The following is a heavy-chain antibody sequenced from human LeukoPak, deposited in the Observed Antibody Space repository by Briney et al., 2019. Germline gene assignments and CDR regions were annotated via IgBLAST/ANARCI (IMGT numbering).Heavy chain of an antibody. CDR2: INSDGLSI. V-gene: IGHV3-74*01. CDR1: GFTFSAYW. D-gene: IGHD3-16*01. CDR3: ARFYGGSALDN. J-gene: IGHJ3*02. Sequence: TGGSLRLSCAASGFTFSAYWMHWVRQAPGKGLVWVSRINSDGLSIAYADSVKGRFTISRDNAKNTLYLHMNSLRAEDTAVYYCARFYGGSALDNWGQGTMVTVSS.